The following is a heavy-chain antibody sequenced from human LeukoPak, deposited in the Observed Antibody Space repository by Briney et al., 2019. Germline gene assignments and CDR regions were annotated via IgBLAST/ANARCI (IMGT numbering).Heavy chain of an antibody. D-gene: IGHD2/OR15-2a*01. CDR3: ATVGGSGAAYFY. V-gene: IGHV3-74*01. Sequence: QPGGSLRLSCAASGFAFSTYWMHWVRQAPEKGLVCVSRINSDGRTTTYADSVKARFTISRDNAKNTVYLQMNSLRAEDTAAYYCATVGGSGAAYFYWGQGTLVTVSS. CDR1: GFAFSTYW. CDR2: INSDGRTT. J-gene: IGHJ4*02.